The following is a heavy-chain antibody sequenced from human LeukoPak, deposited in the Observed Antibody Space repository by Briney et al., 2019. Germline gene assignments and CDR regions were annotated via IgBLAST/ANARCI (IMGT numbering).Heavy chain of an antibody. Sequence: AASVKVSCKASGYTFTSYYVHWVRQAPGQGLEWMGIINPSGGSTSYAQKFQGRVTMTRDMSTSTVYMELSSLRSEDTAVYYCATTSGYYFIFDYWGQGTLVTVSS. CDR2: INPSGGST. D-gene: IGHD3-22*01. V-gene: IGHV1-46*01. J-gene: IGHJ4*02. CDR3: ATTSGYYFIFDY. CDR1: GYTFTSYY.